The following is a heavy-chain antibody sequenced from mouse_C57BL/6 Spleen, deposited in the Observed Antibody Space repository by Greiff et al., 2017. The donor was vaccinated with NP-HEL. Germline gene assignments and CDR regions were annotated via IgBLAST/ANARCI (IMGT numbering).Heavy chain of an antibody. D-gene: IGHD1-1*01. Sequence: DVKLVESEGGLVQPGSSMKLSCTASGFTFSDYYMAWVRQVPEKGLEWVANINYDGSSTYYLDSLKSRFIISRDNAKNILYLQMSSLKSEDTATYYCARENYGSFDYWGQGTTLTVSS. CDR2: INYDGSST. J-gene: IGHJ2*01. CDR1: GFTFSDYY. CDR3: ARENYGSFDY. V-gene: IGHV5-16*01.